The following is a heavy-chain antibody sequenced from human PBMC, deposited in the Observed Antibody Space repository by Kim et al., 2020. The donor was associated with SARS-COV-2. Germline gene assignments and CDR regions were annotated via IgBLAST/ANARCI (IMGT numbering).Heavy chain of an antibody. CDR3: ARHGTGTTSGYYPDY. J-gene: IGHJ4*02. CDR2: IYPGDSDT. D-gene: IGHD3-22*01. Sequence: GESLKISCKSSGYSFTNYWIGWVRQMPGKGLEWMGIIYPGDSDTKYSPSFQGQVTISADKSLSTAYLQWSSLKASDTAMYYCARHGTGTTSGYYPDYWGQGALVTVSS. CDR1: GYSFTNYW. V-gene: IGHV5-51*01.